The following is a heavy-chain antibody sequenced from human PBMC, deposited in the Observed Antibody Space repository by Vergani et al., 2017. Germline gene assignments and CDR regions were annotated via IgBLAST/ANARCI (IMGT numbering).Heavy chain of an antibody. CDR2: IYPGDADT. CDR1: GYTFPIHW. D-gene: IGHD5-24*01. CDR3: ARRDGQGRLFDY. V-gene: IGHV5-51*01. Sequence: EVQLVQSGAEVKKPGESLKISCKGSGYTFPIHWICLVRQMPGKGLEWMGIIYPGDADTRYSPSFQGQVTISADKSISTAYLQWSSLKASDTAMYYCARRDGQGRLFDYWGQGTLVTVSS. J-gene: IGHJ4*02.